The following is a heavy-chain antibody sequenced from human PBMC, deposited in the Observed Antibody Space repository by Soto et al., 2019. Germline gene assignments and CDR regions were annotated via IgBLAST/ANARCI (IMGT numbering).Heavy chain of an antibody. J-gene: IGHJ4*02. CDR1: GFTFSRYA. V-gene: IGHV3-23*01. CDR2: IGVTGDT. D-gene: IGHD3-10*01. CDR3: VYYYHFDY. Sequence: PGGSLRLSCAASGFTFSRYAMTWVRLPPGKGLEWVSSIGVTGDTYYADAVKGRFAISRDNSKDTLSLQMSSLRADDTAIYYCVYYYHFDYWGKGTLVTVAS.